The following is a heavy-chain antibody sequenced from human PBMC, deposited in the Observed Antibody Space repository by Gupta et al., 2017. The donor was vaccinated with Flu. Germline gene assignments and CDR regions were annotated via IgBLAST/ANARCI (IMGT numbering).Heavy chain of an antibody. J-gene: IGHJ4*02. CDR3: AREDCSGGSCPIDY. CDR1: GGSISSGSYY. V-gene: IGHV4-61*02. CDR2: IYTSGST. D-gene: IGHD2-15*01. Sequence: QVQLQESGPGLVKPSQTLSLTCTVSGGSISSGSYYWSWIRQPAGKGLEWIGRIYTSGSTNYNPSRKSRVTISVDTSKNQFSLKLSSVTAADTAVYYCAREDCSGGSCPIDYWGQGTLVTVSS.